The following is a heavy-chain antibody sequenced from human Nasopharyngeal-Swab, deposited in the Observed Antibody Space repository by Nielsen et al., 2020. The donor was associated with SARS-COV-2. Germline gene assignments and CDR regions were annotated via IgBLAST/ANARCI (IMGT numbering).Heavy chain of an antibody. V-gene: IGHV3-21*01. J-gene: IGHJ4*02. Sequence: GESLKISCAASGFTFSSYSMNWVRQAPGKGLGWVSSISSSSSYIYYADSVKGRFTISRDNAKNSLYLLMNSLRAEDTAVYYCARDSRPNWNDVGDYWGQGTLVTVSS. CDR2: ISSSSSYI. D-gene: IGHD1-1*01. CDR3: ARDSRPNWNDVGDY. CDR1: GFTFSSYS.